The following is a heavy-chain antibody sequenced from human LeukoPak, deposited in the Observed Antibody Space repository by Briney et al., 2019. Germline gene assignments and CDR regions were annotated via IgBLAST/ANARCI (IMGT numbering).Heavy chain of an antibody. V-gene: IGHV3-30-3*01. CDR1: GFTFSSYA. J-gene: IGHJ4*02. D-gene: IGHD6-19*01. CDR2: ISYDGSNK. CDR3: ARAPGIAVAGKYYFDY. Sequence: GRSLRLSCAASGFTFSSYAMHWVRQAPGKGLEWEAVISYDGSNKFYADSVKGRFTISRDNSKNTLFLQMNSLRAEDTAVYYCARAPGIAVAGKYYFDYWGQGTLVTVSS.